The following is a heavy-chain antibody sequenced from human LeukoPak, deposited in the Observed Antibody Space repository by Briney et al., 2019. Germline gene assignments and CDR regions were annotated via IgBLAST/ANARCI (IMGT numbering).Heavy chain of an antibody. D-gene: IGHD3-10*01. V-gene: IGHV4-34*01. J-gene: IGHJ6*02. CDR3: ASTNMVRGVIRGYYYGMDV. CDR1: GGSFSGYY. CDR2: INHSGST. Sequence: PSETLSLTCAVYGGSFSGYYWSRIRQPPGKGLEWIGEINHSGSTNYNPSLKSRVTISVDTSKNQFSLKLSSVTAADTAVYYCASTNMVRGVIRGYYYGMDVWGQGTTVIVSS.